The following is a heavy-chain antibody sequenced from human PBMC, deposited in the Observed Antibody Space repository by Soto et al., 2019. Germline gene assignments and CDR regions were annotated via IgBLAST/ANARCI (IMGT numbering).Heavy chain of an antibody. Sequence: GGSLRLSCAASGFTFSSYAMHWVRQAPGKGLEWVAVISYDGSNKYYADSVKGRFTISRDNSKNTLYLQMNSLRAEDTAVYYCARDLSSSPLYYYYYGMDVWGQGTTVTVSS. V-gene: IGHV3-30-3*01. CDR1: GFTFSSYA. CDR3: ARDLSSSPLYYYYYGMDV. CDR2: ISYDGSNK. J-gene: IGHJ6*02. D-gene: IGHD6-6*01.